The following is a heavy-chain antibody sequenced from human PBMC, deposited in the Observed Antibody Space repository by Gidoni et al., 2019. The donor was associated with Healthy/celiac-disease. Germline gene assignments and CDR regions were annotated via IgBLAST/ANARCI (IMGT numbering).Heavy chain of an antibody. CDR2: ISWNSGSI. CDR3: AKVQGGYNAFDI. CDR1: GFTFDDYA. Sequence: EVQLVESGGGLVQPGRSLRLSCAASGFTFDDYAMHWVRQAPGQGLEWVSGISWNSGSIGYADSVKGRFTISRDNAKNSLYLQMNSLRAEDTALYYCAKVQGGYNAFDIWGQGTMVTVSS. V-gene: IGHV3-9*01. J-gene: IGHJ3*02. D-gene: IGHD5-12*01.